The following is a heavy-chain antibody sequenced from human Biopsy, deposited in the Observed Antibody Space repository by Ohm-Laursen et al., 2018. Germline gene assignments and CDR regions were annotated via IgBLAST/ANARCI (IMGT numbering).Heavy chain of an antibody. CDR1: GGYISHYY. D-gene: IGHD3-10*01. CDR2: IYITGET. Sequence: SQTLSLTCTVSGGYISHYYWTWIRQPAGQGLEWIGRIYITGETDYNPSLKSRVTMSVDSSKKQFSLKLKSVPAADTAIYYCARAPPLIRGVVESWFDPWGQGILVTVSS. J-gene: IGHJ5*02. V-gene: IGHV4-4*07. CDR3: ARAPPLIRGVVESWFDP.